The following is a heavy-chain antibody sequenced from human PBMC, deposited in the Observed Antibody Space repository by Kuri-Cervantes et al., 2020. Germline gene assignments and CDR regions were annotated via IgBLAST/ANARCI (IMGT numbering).Heavy chain of an antibody. CDR2: IIPILGIA. J-gene: IGHJ4*02. Sequence: SVKVSCKASGYTFTSYDINWVRQATGQGLEWMGRIIPILGIANYAQKFQGRVTITADKSTSTAYMELSSLRSEDTAVDYCARGEVVTRLDYWGQGTLVTVSS. D-gene: IGHD4-23*01. CDR3: ARGEVVTRLDY. V-gene: IGHV1-69*04. CDR1: GYTFTSYD.